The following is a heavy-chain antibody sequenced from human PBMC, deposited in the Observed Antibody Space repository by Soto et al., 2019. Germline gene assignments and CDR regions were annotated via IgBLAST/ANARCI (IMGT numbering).Heavy chain of an antibody. D-gene: IGHD3-10*01. CDR2: IYYSGST. CDR1: GGSISSSSYY. J-gene: IGHJ4*02. V-gene: IGHV4-39*01. Sequence: SETLSLTCTVSGGSISSSSYYWGWIRQPPGKGLEWIGSIYYSGSTYYNPSLKSRVTISVDTSKNQFSLKLSSVTAADTAVYYCARHGITTVRGVNYDFDYWGQGTLVTVSS. CDR3: ARHGITTVRGVNYDFDY.